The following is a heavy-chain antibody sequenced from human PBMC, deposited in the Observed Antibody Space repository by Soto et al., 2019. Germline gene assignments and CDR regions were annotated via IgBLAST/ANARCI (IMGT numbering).Heavy chain of an antibody. D-gene: IGHD3-3*01. CDR1: GGTFSSYA. J-gene: IGHJ4*02. Sequence: QVQLVQSGAEVKKPGSSVKVSCKASGGTFSSYAISWVRQAPGQGLEWMGGIIPIFGTANYAQKFQGRVTIAADESTSTAYMELSSLRSEDTAVYYCARENRKGGVVGRGGHDYWGQGTLVTVSS. V-gene: IGHV1-69*01. CDR3: ARENRKGGVVGRGGHDY. CDR2: IIPIFGTA.